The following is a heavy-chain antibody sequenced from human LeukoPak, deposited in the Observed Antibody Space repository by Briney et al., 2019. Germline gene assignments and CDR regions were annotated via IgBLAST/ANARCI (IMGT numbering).Heavy chain of an antibody. CDR2: IYHSGST. V-gene: IGHV4-30-2*01. CDR1: GGSISSGGYS. J-gene: IGHJ4*02. Sequence: SQTLSLTCAVSGGSISSGGYSWRWIRQPPGKGLEWIGYIYHSGSTYYNPSLKSRVTISVYRSKNQFSLKLSSVTAADTALYYCARAYCRSTSCSGFDYWGQGTLVTVSS. D-gene: IGHD2-2*01. CDR3: ARAYCRSTSCSGFDY.